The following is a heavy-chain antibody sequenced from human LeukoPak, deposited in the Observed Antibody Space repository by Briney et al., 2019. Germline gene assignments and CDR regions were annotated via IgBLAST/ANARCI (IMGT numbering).Heavy chain of an antibody. CDR2: ISSSSSYI. D-gene: IGHD5-24*01. J-gene: IGHJ3*02. Sequence: GGSLRLSCAASGFTFSSYSMNWVRQAPGKGLEWVSSISSSSSYIYYADSVKGRFTISRDNAKNSLYLQMNSLRAEDTAVYHCARAKRWLQNAFDIWGQGTMVTVSS. CDR3: ARAKRWLQNAFDI. V-gene: IGHV3-21*01. CDR1: GFTFSSYS.